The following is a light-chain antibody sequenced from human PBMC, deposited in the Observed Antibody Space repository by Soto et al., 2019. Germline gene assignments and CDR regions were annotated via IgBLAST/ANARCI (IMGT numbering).Light chain of an antibody. J-gene: IGKJ3*01. CDR2: GAS. Sequence: EIVLTQSPGTLSLSPGERATLSCRASQSVSSSYFAWYQQKPGHAPRLLIYGASSRATGIPDRFSGSGSGTDFTLTISRLEPEDFAVYYCQQYGSSPQTFGPGTKVDIK. CDR3: QQYGSSPQT. CDR1: QSVSSSY. V-gene: IGKV3-20*01.